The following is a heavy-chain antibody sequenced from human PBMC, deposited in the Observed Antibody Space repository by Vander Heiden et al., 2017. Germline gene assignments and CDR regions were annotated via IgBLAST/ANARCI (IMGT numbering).Heavy chain of an antibody. Sequence: QITLKESGPTLVKPTQTLTLTCTFPGFPLSTSGVGVGWIRQPPGKALEWLALIYWDDDKRYSPSLKSRLTITKDTSKNQVVLTMTNMDPVDTATYYCARETTVTSRYYYYGMDVWGQGTTVTVSS. J-gene: IGHJ6*02. CDR3: ARETTVTSRYYYYGMDV. CDR2: IYWDDDK. D-gene: IGHD4-17*01. CDR1: GFPLSTSGVG. V-gene: IGHV2-5*02.